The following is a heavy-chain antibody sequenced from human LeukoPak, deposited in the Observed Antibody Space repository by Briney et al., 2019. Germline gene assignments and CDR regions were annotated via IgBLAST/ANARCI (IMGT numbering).Heavy chain of an antibody. Sequence: GRTPRLSCGASGFIFSNYGMHWVRQTPGKGLEWVAVIWYDGSNKYYADSVKGRFTISRDNSKNKVYLQMNSLRAEDSAVYYCATLPVGTGDYWGLGTLVTVSS. CDR3: ATLPVGTGDY. J-gene: IGHJ4*02. V-gene: IGHV3-33*01. CDR1: GFIFSNYG. CDR2: IWYDGSNK. D-gene: IGHD7-27*01.